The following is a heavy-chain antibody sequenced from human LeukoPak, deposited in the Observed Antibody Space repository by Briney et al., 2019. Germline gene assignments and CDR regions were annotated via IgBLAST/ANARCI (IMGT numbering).Heavy chain of an antibody. V-gene: IGHV1-18*01. D-gene: IGHD4-17*01. CDR3: ARASPDDYGDYESC. CDR1: GYTFTNSG. CDR2: IIVYNGNT. Sequence: ASVKVSCKTSGYTFTNSGINWVRQAPGQGLEWIGLIIVYNGNTNYAQKLQGRVTMTTDTSTNTAYMELRSLTSDDTAVYYCARASPDDYGDYESCWGQGTLVTVSS. J-gene: IGHJ4*02.